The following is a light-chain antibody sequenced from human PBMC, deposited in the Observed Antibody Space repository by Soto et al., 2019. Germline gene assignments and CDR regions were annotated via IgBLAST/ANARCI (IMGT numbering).Light chain of an antibody. CDR3: NSYTRFSTYV. J-gene: IGLJ1*01. Sequence: QSALTQPASVSGSPGQSITISCTGASSDVGLYDFVSWYQHHPGKAPKLLIFEVSYRPSGVSSRFSGSKSGNTASLTISGLQAEDEADCYCNSYTRFSTYVFGTGTKVTVL. CDR2: EVS. CDR1: SSDVGLYDF. V-gene: IGLV2-14*01.